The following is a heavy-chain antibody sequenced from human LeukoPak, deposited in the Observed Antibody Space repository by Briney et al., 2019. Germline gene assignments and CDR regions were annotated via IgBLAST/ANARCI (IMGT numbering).Heavy chain of an antibody. CDR3: ARRRLEKRTRMTSAFDY. D-gene: IGHD5-24*01. CDR1: GFSLPTGGGD. Sequence: SGPTLVNHTNPQTLPCTLSGFSLPTGGGDVAWIRHPPGRPLECLALIHWRDGKDYSPSLRRRLTITKHISKNEVVLTMPNMDPVDTATYFCARRRLEKRTRMTSAFDYWGQRTLVTVS. V-gene: IGHV2-5*01. J-gene: IGHJ4*02. CDR2: IHWRDGK.